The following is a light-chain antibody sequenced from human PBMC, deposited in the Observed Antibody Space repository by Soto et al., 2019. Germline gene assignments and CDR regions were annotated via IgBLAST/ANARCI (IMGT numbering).Light chain of an antibody. CDR2: AAS. CDR1: QGISNY. V-gene: IGKV1-27*01. CDR3: QKYKSAPFT. J-gene: IGKJ3*01. Sequence: DFQMTQSPPSLSASVGDRVTITCRASQGISNYLAWYQQKPGKVPKLLIYAASTLQSGVPSRFSGSGSGTDFTLTITSLQPEDVATYYCQKYKSAPFTFGPGTKVDIK.